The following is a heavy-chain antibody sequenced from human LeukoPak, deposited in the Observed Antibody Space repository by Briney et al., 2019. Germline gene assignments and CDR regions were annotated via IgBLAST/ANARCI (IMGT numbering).Heavy chain of an antibody. Sequence: SVKVSCKASGGTFSSYAISWVRQAPGQGLEWMGGIIPIFGTANYAQKFQGRVTITADKSTSTAYMELRSLRSDDTAVYYCARAGYTLNVVKSHWFDPWGQGTLVTVSS. D-gene: IGHD6-13*01. J-gene: IGHJ5*02. CDR3: ARAGYTLNVVKSHWFDP. CDR2: IIPIFGTA. CDR1: GGTFSSYA. V-gene: IGHV1-69*06.